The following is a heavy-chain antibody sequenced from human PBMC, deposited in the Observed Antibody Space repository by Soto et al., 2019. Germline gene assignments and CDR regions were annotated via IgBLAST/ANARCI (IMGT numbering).Heavy chain of an antibody. CDR3: ARLEDYSNYYYYGMDV. CDR1: GYSFTSDW. D-gene: IGHD4-4*01. J-gene: IGHJ6*02. Sequence: LVESLKIACNGSGYSFTSDWIGWVRQMPWKGLEWMGIIYPGDSDTRYSPSFQGQVTISADKSISTAYLQWSSLKASDTAMYYCARLEDYSNYYYYGMDVWGQGTTVTVSS. V-gene: IGHV5-51*01. CDR2: IYPGDSDT.